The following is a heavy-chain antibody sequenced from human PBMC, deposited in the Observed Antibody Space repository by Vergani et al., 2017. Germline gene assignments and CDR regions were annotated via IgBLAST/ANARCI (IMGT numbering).Heavy chain of an antibody. D-gene: IGHD2-2*02. CDR1: GDSISSNNC. CDR2: ICHTEDT. V-gene: IGHV4-4*03. J-gene: IGHJ4*02. Sequence: QVQLQESGPGLVKPPGTLSLTCAVSGDSISSNNCWTWVRQLPGKGLDWIGEICHTEDTKYSPSLKSRVTVSVVESRNLFSLRLISVTAADTAVYYCATIGYRRWGYYFDYWGQGILVTVSS. CDR3: ATIGYRRWGYYFDY.